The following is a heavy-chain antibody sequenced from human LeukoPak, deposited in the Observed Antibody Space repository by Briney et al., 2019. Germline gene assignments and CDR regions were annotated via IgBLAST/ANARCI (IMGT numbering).Heavy chain of an antibody. CDR2: IYYSGST. CDR1: GGSISGSSYY. CDR3: ARASSSWYSNWFDP. D-gene: IGHD6-13*01. Sequence: SETLSLTCTVSGGSISGSSYYWGWLRQPPGKGLEWIGSIYYSGSTYYNPSLKSRVTISVDTSKNQFSLKLSSVTAADTAVYYCARASSSWYSNWFDPWGQGTLVTVSS. V-gene: IGHV4-39*07. J-gene: IGHJ5*02.